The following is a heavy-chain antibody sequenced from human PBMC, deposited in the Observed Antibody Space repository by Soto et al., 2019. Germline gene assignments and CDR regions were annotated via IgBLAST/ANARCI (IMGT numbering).Heavy chain of an antibody. D-gene: IGHD2-2*01. Sequence: QVQLVQSGAEVKKPGSSVKVSCKASGGTFSSYTISWVRQAPGQGLEWMGRIIPILGIANYAQKFQGRATITADKSTSTAYMELSSLRSEDTAVYYCARDCSSTSCYAYPWGQGTLVTVSS. CDR3: ARDCSSTSCYAYP. CDR1: GGTFSSYT. J-gene: IGHJ5*02. CDR2: IIPILGIA. V-gene: IGHV1-69*08.